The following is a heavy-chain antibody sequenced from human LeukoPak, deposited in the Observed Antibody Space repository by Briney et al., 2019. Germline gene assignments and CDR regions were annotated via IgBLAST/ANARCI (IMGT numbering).Heavy chain of an antibody. J-gene: IGHJ5*02. CDR2: IKEDGSEK. V-gene: IGHV3-7*01. CDR3: ARASSWYTPSRFDP. Sequence: GGSLRLSCAASGFTFNIYWMSRVRQAPGKGLEWVANIKEDGSEKYYVDSVKGRFTISRDNAKNSLYLQMNSLRAEDTAVYYCARASSWYTPSRFDPWGQGTLVTVSP. CDR1: GFTFNIYW. D-gene: IGHD6-13*01.